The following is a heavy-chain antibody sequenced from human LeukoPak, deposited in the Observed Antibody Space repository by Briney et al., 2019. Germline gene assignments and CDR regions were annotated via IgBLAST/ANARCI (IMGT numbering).Heavy chain of an antibody. V-gene: IGHV1-18*01. D-gene: IGHD3-10*01. CDR3: ARLGGYYGSGSYLGEHMDV. CDR2: ISAYNGNT. Sequence: ASVKVSCKASGYTFTSYGISWVRQAPGQGLEWMGWISAYNGNTNYAQKLQGRVTMTTDTSTSTAYMELRSLRSDDTAVYYCARLGGYYGSGSYLGEHMDVWGKGTTVTIS. CDR1: GYTFTSYG. J-gene: IGHJ6*03.